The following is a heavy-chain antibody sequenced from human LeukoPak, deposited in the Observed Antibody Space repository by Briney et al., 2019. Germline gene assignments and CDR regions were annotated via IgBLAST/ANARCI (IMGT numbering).Heavy chain of an antibody. J-gene: IGHJ6*02. CDR2: MNSSSGNT. CDR1: GYTFTSYD. D-gene: IGHD3-10*02. Sequence: GASVKVSCKASGYTFTSYDINWVRQATGQGLEWMGWMNSSSGNTGYAQKFQGRVSMTRDTSICTAYMELSSLRSEDTAVYYCARGPVEAVFGVSTEDWGQGTTVTVSS. CDR3: ARGPVEAVFGVSTED. V-gene: IGHV1-8*01.